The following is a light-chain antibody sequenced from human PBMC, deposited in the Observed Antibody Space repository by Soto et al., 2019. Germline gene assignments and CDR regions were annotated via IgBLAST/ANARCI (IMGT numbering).Light chain of an antibody. CDR3: QQYYSSLFT. V-gene: IGKV1-5*03. CDR2: KAS. Sequence: DIQMTQSPSTLSASVGDRVTITCRARQSISSWLAWYQQKPGKAPNLLIYKASTLEIGVPSRFSGSGSGTEFTLTINSLQPDDFAAYYCQQYYSSLFTFGQGTKLEI. CDR1: QSISSW. J-gene: IGKJ2*01.